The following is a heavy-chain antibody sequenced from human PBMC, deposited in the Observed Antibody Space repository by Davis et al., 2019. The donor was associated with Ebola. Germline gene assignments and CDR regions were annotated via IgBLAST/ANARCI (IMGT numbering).Heavy chain of an antibody. D-gene: IGHD5-12*01. J-gene: IGHJ3*01. CDR3: AKDRGAYSGRGGDALQL. Sequence: PGGSLRLSCAASGFTFSTFAMSWVRQAPGQGLEGVSGISSSGDYTYYVDSIKGRFTISRDNSKNPLYLQMNSLRAEDTAVYFCAKDRGAYSGRGGDALQLWGQGTTVTVSS. CDR1: GFTFSTFA. CDR2: ISSSGDYT. V-gene: IGHV3-23*01.